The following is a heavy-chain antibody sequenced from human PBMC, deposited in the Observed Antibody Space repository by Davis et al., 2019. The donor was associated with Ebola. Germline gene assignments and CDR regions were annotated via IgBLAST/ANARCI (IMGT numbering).Heavy chain of an antibody. CDR1: GFTFSSYS. D-gene: IGHD5-18*01. CDR2: ISSSSSTI. V-gene: IGHV3-48*01. Sequence: GESLKISCAASGFTFSSYSMNWVRQAPGKGLEWVSYISSSSSTIYYADSVKGRFTISRDNAKNTLYLQMNSLRAEDTAVYYCAKDKYSYGLRDNWFDPWGQGTLVTVSS. J-gene: IGHJ5*02. CDR3: AKDKYSYGLRDNWFDP.